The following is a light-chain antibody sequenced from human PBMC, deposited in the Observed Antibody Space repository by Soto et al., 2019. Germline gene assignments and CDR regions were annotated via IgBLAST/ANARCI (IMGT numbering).Light chain of an antibody. CDR3: QQSYSASVT. V-gene: IGKV1-39*01. J-gene: IGKJ2*01. CDR1: QIIDSY. Sequence: DIPMTQSPSSLSASVGDRVTITCRASQIIDSYLNWYQQEPGKAPKLLIYAASSLQSGVSSRFSGSGSGTDFTLTISSLQPEDFATYYCQQSYSASVTFGQGTKLEIK. CDR2: AAS.